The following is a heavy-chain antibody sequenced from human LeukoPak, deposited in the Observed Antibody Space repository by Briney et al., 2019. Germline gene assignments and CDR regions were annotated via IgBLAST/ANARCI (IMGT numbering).Heavy chain of an antibody. J-gene: IGHJ3*02. D-gene: IGHD3-22*01. CDR2: ITGSGADT. CDR3: ARAVNYYDSSGYYLAQGDAFDI. V-gene: IGHV3-23*01. Sequence: PGGSLRLSCAASGFTFSNYAMTWVRQAPGKGLEWGSPITGSGADTNHADSVKGRFTISRDNSKNTLYLQMNSLRAEDTAVYYCARAVNYYDSSGYYLAQGDAFDIWGQGTMVTVSS. CDR1: GFTFSNYA.